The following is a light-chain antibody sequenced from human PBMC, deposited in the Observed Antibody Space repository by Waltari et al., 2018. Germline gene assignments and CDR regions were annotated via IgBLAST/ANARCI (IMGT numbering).Light chain of an antibody. Sequence: EIVLTQSPGTLSLSPGERATLSCRASQSVSSSYLAWYQQRPGQAPRLLIYGASSRATGIPDRFSGSESGTDFTLTINRLEPEDFAVYYCQQYGSPPFTFGPGTKVDFK. CDR3: QQYGSPPFT. V-gene: IGKV3-20*01. J-gene: IGKJ3*01. CDR1: QSVSSSY. CDR2: GAS.